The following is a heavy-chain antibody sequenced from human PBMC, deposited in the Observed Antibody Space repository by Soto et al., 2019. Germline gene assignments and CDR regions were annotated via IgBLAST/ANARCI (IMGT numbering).Heavy chain of an antibody. CDR2: ISGSGGST. Sequence: EVQLLESGGGLVQPGGSLRLSCAASGFTFSSYAMSWVRQAPGKGLEWVSAISGSGGSTYYADSVKGRFTISRDNSKNTLYLQMNSLRAEDTAVYYCARMNKGGGIAAAGRLDYWGQGTLVTVSS. V-gene: IGHV3-23*01. CDR3: ARMNKGGGIAAAGRLDY. CDR1: GFTFSSYA. D-gene: IGHD6-13*01. J-gene: IGHJ4*02.